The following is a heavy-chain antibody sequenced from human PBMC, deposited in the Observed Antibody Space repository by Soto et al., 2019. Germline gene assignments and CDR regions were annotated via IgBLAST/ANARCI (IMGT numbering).Heavy chain of an antibody. CDR2: INHSGST. D-gene: IGHD3-22*01. J-gene: IGHJ4*02. CDR1: GGSFSGYY. V-gene: IGHV4-34*01. CDR3: ARARKRDYYDSSGYYARNSVSHFRYFDY. Sequence: SETLSLTCAVYGGSFSGYYWSWIRQPPGKGLEWIGEINHSGSTNYNPSLKSRVTISVDTSKNQFSLKLSSVTAADTAVYYCARARKRDYYDSSGYYARNSVSHFRYFDYWGQGTLVTVSS.